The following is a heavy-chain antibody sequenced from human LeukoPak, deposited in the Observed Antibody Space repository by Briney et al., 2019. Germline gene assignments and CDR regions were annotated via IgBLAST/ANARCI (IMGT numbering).Heavy chain of an antibody. J-gene: IGHJ4*02. D-gene: IGHD3-10*01. CDR2: IKQDGSDK. Sequence: GPTVTPASAALFLSVSSEWIGWGCQVAGKRLERVANIKQDGSDKYYVDYVKGRFTISRDNAKNSLYLQMDSLRAADTAMYYCARDCCASGSHDYWGQGTLVTVSS. CDR1: FLSVSSEW. V-gene: IGHV3-7*01. CDR3: ARDCCASGSHDY.